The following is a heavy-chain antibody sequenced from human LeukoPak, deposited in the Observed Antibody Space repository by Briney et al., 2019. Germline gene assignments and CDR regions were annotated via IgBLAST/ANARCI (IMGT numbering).Heavy chain of an antibody. J-gene: IGHJ5*02. CDR3: ARDWNWFDP. CDR1: GGSVSSGSYY. Sequence: SETLSLTCTVSGGSVSSGSYYWSWIRQPPGKGLEWIGYIYYSGSTNYNPSLKSRVTISVDTSKNQFSLKLSSVTAADTAVYYCARDWNWFDPRGQGTLVTVSS. V-gene: IGHV4-61*01. CDR2: IYYSGST.